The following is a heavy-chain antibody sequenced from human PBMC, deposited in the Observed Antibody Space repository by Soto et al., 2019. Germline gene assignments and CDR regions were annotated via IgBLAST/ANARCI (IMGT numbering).Heavy chain of an antibody. V-gene: IGHV3-30-3*01. CDR1: GFTFSSYA. J-gene: IGHJ6*02. D-gene: IGHD6-13*01. Sequence: LRLSCAASGFTFSSYAMHWVRQAPGKGLEWVAVISYDGSNKYYADSVKGRFTISRDNSKNTLYLQMNSLRAEDTAVYYCARGGLRIAAAEKPYYYGMVVWGQGTTVTVSS. CDR2: ISYDGSNK. CDR3: ARGGLRIAAAEKPYYYGMVV.